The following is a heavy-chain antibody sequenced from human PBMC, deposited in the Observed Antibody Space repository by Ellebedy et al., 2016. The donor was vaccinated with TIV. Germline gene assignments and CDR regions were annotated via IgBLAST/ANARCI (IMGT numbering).Heavy chain of an antibody. D-gene: IGHD2/OR15-2a*01. CDR3: ARDYPHTYGNGWDVFDQ. V-gene: IGHV3-7*01. CDR2: IKQDGSEK. CDR1: GFTFSSYW. Sequence: GESLKISXAASGFTFSSYWMSWVRQAPGKGLEYVANIKQDGSEKYYVDSVKGRFTISRDNAKNSLYLQMNSLRAEDTAVYYCARDYPHTYGNGWDVFDQWGQGTLVTVSS. J-gene: IGHJ4*02.